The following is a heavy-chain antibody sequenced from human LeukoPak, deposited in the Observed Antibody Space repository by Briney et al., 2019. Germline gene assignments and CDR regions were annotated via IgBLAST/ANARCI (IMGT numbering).Heavy chain of an antibody. V-gene: IGHV4-4*07. CDR3: AREVVVPAAMLDDFDY. CDR2: IYTSGST. J-gene: IGHJ4*02. CDR1: GGSISSYY. Sequence: TSETLSLTCTVSGGSISSYYWSWIRQPAGKGLEWIGRIYTSGSTNYNPSLKSRVTISVDKSKNQFSLKLSSVTAADTAVYYCAREVVVPAAMLDDFDYWGQGTLVTVSS. D-gene: IGHD2-2*01.